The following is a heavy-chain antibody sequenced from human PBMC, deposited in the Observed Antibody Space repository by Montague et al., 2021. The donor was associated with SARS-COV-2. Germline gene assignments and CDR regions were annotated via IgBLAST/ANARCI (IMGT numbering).Heavy chain of an antibody. CDR2: ISGSAGTI. CDR1: GFTLSYYE. Sequence: SLRLSCAASGFTLSYYEMNWVRQAPGKGLEWVSYISGSAGTIYYADSAKGRLTISRDNAKNSLYLQMNSLRAEDTAVYYCARAKNDYTWNDWYFYGMDVWGQGTPATVSS. D-gene: IGHD1-1*01. V-gene: IGHV3-48*03. J-gene: IGHJ6*02. CDR3: ARAKNDYTWNDWYFYGMDV.